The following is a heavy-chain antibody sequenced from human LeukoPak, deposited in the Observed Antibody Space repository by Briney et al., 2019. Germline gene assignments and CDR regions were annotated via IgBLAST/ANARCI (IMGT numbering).Heavy chain of an antibody. V-gene: IGHV3-11*01. CDR2: ISPSGITT. D-gene: IGHD6-19*01. CDR3: ARQRSSCYFDS. Sequence: GGSLRLSCAASGFTFSDHYVSWVRQAPGKGLDWLTYISPSGITTKYADSVKGRFTVSRDNARNSVFLQLSSLRVEDTAVYFCARQRSSCYFDSWGHGTLVTVSS. J-gene: IGHJ4*01. CDR1: GFTFSDHY.